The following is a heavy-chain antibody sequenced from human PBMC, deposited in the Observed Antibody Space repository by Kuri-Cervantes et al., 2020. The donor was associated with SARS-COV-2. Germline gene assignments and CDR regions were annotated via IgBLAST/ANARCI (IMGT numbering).Heavy chain of an antibody. CDR2: ISAYNGNT. J-gene: IGHJ4*02. V-gene: IGHV1-18*01. CDR1: GYTFTSYG. CDR3: AVTTLRYSSGWEGEY. D-gene: IGHD6-19*01. Sequence: ASVKVSCKASGYTFTSYGISWVRQAPGQGLEWMGWISAYNGNTNYAQKLQGRVTMTTDTSTSTAYMELTSLRSDDTAVYYCAVTTLRYSSGWEGEYWGQGTLVTVSS.